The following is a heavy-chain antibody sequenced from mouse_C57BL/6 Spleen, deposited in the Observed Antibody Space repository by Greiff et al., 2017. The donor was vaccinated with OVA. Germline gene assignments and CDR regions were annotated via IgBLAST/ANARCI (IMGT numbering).Heavy chain of an antibody. J-gene: IGHJ4*01. D-gene: IGHD1-1*01. CDR1: GFSLTSYG. CDR3: ARRGTTVVAYYAMDY. V-gene: IGHV2-2*01. CDR2: IWSGGST. Sequence: VKLVESGPGLVQPSQSLSITCTVSGFSLTSYGVHWVRQSPGKGLEWLGVIWSGGSTDYNAAFISRLSISKDNSKSQVFFKMNSLQADDTAIYYCARRGTTVVAYYAMDYWGQGTSVTVSS.